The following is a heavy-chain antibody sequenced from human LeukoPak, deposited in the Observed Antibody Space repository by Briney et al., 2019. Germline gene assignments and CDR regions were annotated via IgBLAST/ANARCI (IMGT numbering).Heavy chain of an antibody. J-gene: IGHJ4*02. CDR3: VKDLGKVTSGSDS. D-gene: IGHD1-26*01. Sequence: GGSLRLSCAASGFTFSSDAMNWVRQAPGKGLEWVSIISGSRGSTYYADSVKGRFTISRDNSKNTLYLQMNSLRVEGTAVYYCVKDLGKVTSGSDSWGQGTLVTVSS. CDR1: GFTFSSDA. V-gene: IGHV3-23*01. CDR2: ISGSRGST.